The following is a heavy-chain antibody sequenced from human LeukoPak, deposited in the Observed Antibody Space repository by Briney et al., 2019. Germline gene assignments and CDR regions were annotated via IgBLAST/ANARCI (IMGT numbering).Heavy chain of an antibody. J-gene: IGHJ4*02. D-gene: IGHD5-12*01. V-gene: IGHV1-3*01. CDR2: INAGNGNT. CDR1: GYTFTSYA. Sequence: ASVKVSCKASGYTFTSYAMHWVRQAPGQRLEWMGWINAGNGNTKCSQKFQGRVTITRDTSASTAYMELSSLRSEDTAVYYCALAPTTGNWGQGTLVTVSS. CDR3: ALAPTTGN.